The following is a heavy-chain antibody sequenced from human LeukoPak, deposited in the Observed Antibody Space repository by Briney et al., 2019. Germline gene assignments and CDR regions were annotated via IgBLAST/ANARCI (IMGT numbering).Heavy chain of an antibody. D-gene: IGHD6-25*01. J-gene: IGHJ5*02. CDR1: GGSISGYY. V-gene: IGHV4-4*07. CDR2: MSTSGNS. Sequence: SETLSLTCTVSGGSISGYYWSWIRQPAGKGLEWIGRMSTSGNSNYIPSLVSRVPMSVDTSKNQFSLNLSSVTAADTAVYYCARESGSMRWFDPWGQGTLVTVSS. CDR3: ARESGSMRWFDP.